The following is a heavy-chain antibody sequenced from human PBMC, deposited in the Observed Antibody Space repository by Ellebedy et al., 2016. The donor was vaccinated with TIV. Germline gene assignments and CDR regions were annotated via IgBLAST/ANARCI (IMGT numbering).Heavy chain of an antibody. CDR2: ISKSVTYT. Sequence: PGGSLRLSCAASGLTFSESYMSWIRQAPGKGLEWVSYISKSVTYTEYGDSVKGRFTISRDNVKNSLYLQMNSLRDEDTAVYYCVSQTGQASWGQGTLVTVSS. J-gene: IGHJ5*02. V-gene: IGHV3-11*03. CDR3: VSQTGQAS. CDR1: GLTFSESY.